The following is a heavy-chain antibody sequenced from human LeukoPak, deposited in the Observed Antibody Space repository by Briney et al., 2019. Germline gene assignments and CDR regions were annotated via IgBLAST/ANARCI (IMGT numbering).Heavy chain of an antibody. V-gene: IGHV6-1*01. CDR2: TYYRSKWYI. CDR3: VRGGGSFDY. CDR1: GDSISSNSAA. Sequence: SQTLSLTCALSGDSISSNSAAWNWIRQSPSRGLEWLGRTYYRSKWYIDYALSVKSRLTINPDTSKNQFSLQLTSVTPDDTAVYYCVRGGGSFDYWGQGTLVTVSS. D-gene: IGHD3-16*01. J-gene: IGHJ4*02.